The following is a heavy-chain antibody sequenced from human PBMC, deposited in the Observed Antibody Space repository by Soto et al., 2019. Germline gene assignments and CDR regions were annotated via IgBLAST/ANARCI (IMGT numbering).Heavy chain of an antibody. D-gene: IGHD3-9*01. CDR1: GFTFSSYA. Sequence: HPGGSLRLSCAASGFTFSSYAMSWVRQAPGKGLEWVSDISGSGGSTYYADSVKGRSTISRDNSKNTVYLQMNSLRAEDTAVYYCAKRTGYYFDYWGQGTLVTVSS. V-gene: IGHV3-23*01. J-gene: IGHJ4*02. CDR3: AKRTGYYFDY. CDR2: ISGSGGST.